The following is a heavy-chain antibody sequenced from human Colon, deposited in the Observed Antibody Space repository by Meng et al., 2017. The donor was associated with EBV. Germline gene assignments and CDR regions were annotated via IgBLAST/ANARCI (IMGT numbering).Heavy chain of an antibody. V-gene: IGHV1-18*01. D-gene: IGHD6-19*01. CDR1: GYTFTSFG. Sequence: QVQLVQSGAEVKKPGASVRVSCKASGYTFTSFGISWVRQAPGQGLEWIGWVSPYNANTDYAEKIRDRVTMTTDTSTTTAYMELRSLTSDDTAVYYCARDRGSLQWLEPIDFWGQGTLVTVS. CDR3: ARDRGSLQWLEPIDF. CDR2: VSPYNANT. J-gene: IGHJ4*02.